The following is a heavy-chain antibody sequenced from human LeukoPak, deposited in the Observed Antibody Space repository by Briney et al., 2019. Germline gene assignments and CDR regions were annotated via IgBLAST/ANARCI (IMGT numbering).Heavy chain of an antibody. CDR1: GYSISSGYY. V-gene: IGHV4-38-2*02. D-gene: IGHD2-21*02. CDR2: IYHSGST. J-gene: IGHJ2*01. Sequence: SETLSLTCTLSGYSISSGYYWGWIRQPPGKGLEWICSIYHSGSTFYNPSLKSRVTISVDTSKNQFSLKLRSVTAADTAVYYCARDNAYCGGDCYPDYWYFDLWGRGTLVTVSS. CDR3: ARDNAYCGGDCYPDYWYFDL.